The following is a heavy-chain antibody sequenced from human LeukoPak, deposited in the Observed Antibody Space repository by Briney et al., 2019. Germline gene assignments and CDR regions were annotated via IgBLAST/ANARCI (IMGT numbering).Heavy chain of an antibody. CDR2: MNPNSGNT. Sequence: ASAKVSCKASGYTFTSYDINWVRQATGQGLEWMGWMNPNSGNTGYAQKFQGRVTMTRNTSISTAYMELSSLRSEDTAVYYCARGQLSSGQELGWGQGTLVTVSS. V-gene: IGHV1-8*01. CDR3: ARGQLSSGQELG. D-gene: IGHD3-22*01. J-gene: IGHJ4*02. CDR1: GYTFTSYD.